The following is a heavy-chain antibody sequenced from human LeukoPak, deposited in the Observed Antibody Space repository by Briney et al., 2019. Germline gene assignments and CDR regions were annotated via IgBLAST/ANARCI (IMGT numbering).Heavy chain of an antibody. CDR1: GYTLTELS. J-gene: IGHJ6*02. CDR3: ATVMLGSVLRFLEWSIDYYYGMDV. Sequence: GASVKVSCKVSGYTLTELSMHWVRQAPGKGLEWMGGFDPEDGETIYAQKFQGRVTMTEDTSTDTAYMELSSLRSEDTAVYYCATVMLGSVLRFLEWSIDYYYGMDVWGQGTTVTVSS. CDR2: FDPEDGET. D-gene: IGHD3-3*01. V-gene: IGHV1-24*01.